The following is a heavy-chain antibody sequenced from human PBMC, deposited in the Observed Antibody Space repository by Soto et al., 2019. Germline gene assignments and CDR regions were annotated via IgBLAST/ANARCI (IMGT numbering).Heavy chain of an antibody. J-gene: IGHJ4*02. D-gene: IGHD4-17*01. Sequence: PGGSLRLSCAASGVPFSLNWMHLVRQDPGKGLAWVSGINAEGSRTTYADSVKGRFAISRDNAKNTLFLQLSSLSAEDTAVYYCARAAQFNYGVTSGFDYWDQGTPVTVSS. V-gene: IGHV3-74*01. CDR1: GVPFSLNW. CDR2: INAEGSRT. CDR3: ARAAQFNYGVTSGFDY.